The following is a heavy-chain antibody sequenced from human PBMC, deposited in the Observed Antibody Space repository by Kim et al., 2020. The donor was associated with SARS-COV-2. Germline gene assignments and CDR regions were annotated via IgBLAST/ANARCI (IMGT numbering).Heavy chain of an antibody. V-gene: IGHV3-49*02. Sequence: AASVKGRFTISRDDSKNIAYLQMNSLKIDDTAVYYCAGGDNNGYIGTLSFWGQGTLVTVSS. D-gene: IGHD5-18*01. J-gene: IGHJ4*02. CDR3: AGGDNNGYIGTLSF.